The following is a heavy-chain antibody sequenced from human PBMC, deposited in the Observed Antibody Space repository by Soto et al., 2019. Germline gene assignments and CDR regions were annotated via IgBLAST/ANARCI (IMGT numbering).Heavy chain of an antibody. J-gene: IGHJ4*02. CDR3: VKGYSSSWYVWFDY. CDR1: GFTFSNSA. V-gene: IGHV3-64D*06. Sequence: GGSLRLSCSASGFTFSNSAMHWVRQAPGKGLEYVSAISSRGGSTYYADSVKGRFTITRDNSKNTLYLQMSSLKVEDTAVYYCVKGYSSSWYVWFDYWGQGT. D-gene: IGHD6-13*01. CDR2: ISSRGGST.